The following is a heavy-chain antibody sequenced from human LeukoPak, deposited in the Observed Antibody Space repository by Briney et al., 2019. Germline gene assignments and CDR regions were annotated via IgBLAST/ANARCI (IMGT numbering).Heavy chain of an antibody. D-gene: IGHD3-10*01. V-gene: IGHV1-24*01. Sequence: ASVKVSCKVSGYTLTELSMHWVRQAPGKGREWMGGFDPEDGETIYAQKFQGRVTMTEDTSTDTAYMELSSLRSEDTAVYYCATDPLADMVRGVYYYGMDVWGQGTTVIVSS. CDR3: ATDPLADMVRGVYYYGMDV. CDR2: FDPEDGET. J-gene: IGHJ6*02. CDR1: GYTLTELS.